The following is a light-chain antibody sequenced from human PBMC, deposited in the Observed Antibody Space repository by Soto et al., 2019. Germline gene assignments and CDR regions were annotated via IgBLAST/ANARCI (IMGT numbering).Light chain of an antibody. CDR1: SSNIGAGYD. CDR2: GNS. CDR3: QSYDSSLSGSIV. V-gene: IGLV1-40*01. J-gene: IGLJ1*01. Sequence: QSVLTQPPSVSGAPGQRVTISCTGSSSNIGAGYDVHWYQQLPGTAPKLLIYGNSNRPSGVPDRFSGSQSGTSASLAITGLQAEDEADYYCQSYDSSLSGSIVVGTGTKLTVL.